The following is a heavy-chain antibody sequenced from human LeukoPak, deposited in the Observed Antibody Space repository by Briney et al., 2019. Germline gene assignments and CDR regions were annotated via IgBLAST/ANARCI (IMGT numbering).Heavy chain of an antibody. V-gene: IGHV4-59*11. CDR2: MYDSEST. Sequence: SETLSLTCTVSGVPISSHYWSWIRQPPGKGLEWIAYMYDSESTKDDPSLKSRITLSADTSKNQFSLRLSSVTAADTAVYYCATIKRGSTYGYFDFWGQGILVTVSS. J-gene: IGHJ4*02. D-gene: IGHD5-18*01. CDR1: GVPISSHY. CDR3: ATIKRGSTYGYFDF.